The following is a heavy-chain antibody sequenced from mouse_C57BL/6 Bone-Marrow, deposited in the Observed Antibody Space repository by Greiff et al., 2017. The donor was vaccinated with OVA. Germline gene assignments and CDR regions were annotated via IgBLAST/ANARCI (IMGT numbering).Heavy chain of an antibody. D-gene: IGHD1-1*01. CDR2: ISYDGSN. CDR1: GYSITSGYY. J-gene: IGHJ2*01. V-gene: IGHV3-6*01. CDR3: ARRDYGSSYRDYFDY. Sequence: VQLQQSGPGLVKPSQSLSLTCSVTGYSITSGYYWNWIRQFPGNKLEWMGYISYDGSNNYNPSLKNRISITRDTSKNQVFLKLNSVTTEDTATYYCARRDYGSSYRDYFDYWGQGTTLTVSS.